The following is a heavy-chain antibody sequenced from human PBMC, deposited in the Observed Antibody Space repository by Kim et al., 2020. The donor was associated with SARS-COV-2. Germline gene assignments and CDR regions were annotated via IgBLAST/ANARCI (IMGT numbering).Heavy chain of an antibody. CDR1: GGSFSGYY. V-gene: IGHV4-34*01. D-gene: IGHD4-17*01. CDR2: INHSGST. J-gene: IGHJ4*02. CDR3: ARFTVTTDY. Sequence: SETLSLTCAVYGGSFSGYYWSWIRQPPGKGLEWIGEINHSGSTNYNPSLKSRVTISVDTSKNQFSLKLSSVTAADTAVYYCARFTVTTDYWGQGTLVTVSS.